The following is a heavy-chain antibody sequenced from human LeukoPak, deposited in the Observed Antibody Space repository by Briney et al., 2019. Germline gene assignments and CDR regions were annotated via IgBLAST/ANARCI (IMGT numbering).Heavy chain of an antibody. D-gene: IGHD1-7*01. V-gene: IGHV3-23*01. J-gene: IGHJ4*02. CDR3: AKKKRELRGFDY. CDR2: IGGSGGST. CDR1: GFTFSSYA. Sequence: RRSLRLSCAASGFTFSSYAMSWVRQAPGKGLEWVSVIGGSGGSTYYADSVKGRFTISRDNSKNTLYLQMSSLRAEDTAVYYCAKKKRELRGFDYWGQGTLVTVSS.